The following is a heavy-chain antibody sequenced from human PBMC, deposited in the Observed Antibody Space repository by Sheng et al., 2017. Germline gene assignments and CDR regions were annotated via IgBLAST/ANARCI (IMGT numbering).Heavy chain of an antibody. CDR3: ARVHQDAPTVAHNFDY. CDR2: IYHSGST. CDR1: DYSISSGHK. J-gene: IGHJ4*02. V-gene: IGHV4-38-2*02. Sequence: QVQLQESGPGLVKPSETLSLTCTVSDYSISSGHKWGWIRQPPGKGLEWIGSIYHSGSTYYNPSLKSRVTILVDTSKNSFSLKLSSVTAADTAVYYCARVHQDAPTVAHNFDYWGQGTLVTVSS. D-gene: IGHD4-17*01.